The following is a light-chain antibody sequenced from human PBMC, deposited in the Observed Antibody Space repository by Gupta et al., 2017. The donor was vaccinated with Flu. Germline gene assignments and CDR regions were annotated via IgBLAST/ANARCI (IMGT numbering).Light chain of an antibody. CDR2: AAS. CDR3: QQNYSTPSDT. Sequence: DIQMTQSPSSLSASVGDRVTITCRASQSISSYLNWYQQKPGKAPKLLIYAASSLQSGVPSRFSGSGYGTDFTLTISSRQPEDFAAYYCQQNYSTPSDTFGQGTKMEIK. V-gene: IGKV1-39*01. J-gene: IGKJ2*01. CDR1: QSISSY.